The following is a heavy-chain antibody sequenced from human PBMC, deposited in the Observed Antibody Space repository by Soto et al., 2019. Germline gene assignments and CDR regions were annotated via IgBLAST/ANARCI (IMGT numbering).Heavy chain of an antibody. CDR1: GYTFTDYH. CDR3: AIAPILGPTGDFDF. Sequence: QVHLVPSGAEVKRPGDSVKVSCKASGYTFTDYHIHWVRQAPGQGLEWMARITPKSGEIYYSPKLQGRVTLTMDTSITTAYMELTTRRFDDTAVYYCAIAPILGPTGDFDFWCQVTLATVSS. J-gene: IGHJ4*02. D-gene: IGHD1-26*01. CDR2: ITPKSGEI. V-gene: IGHV1-2*02.